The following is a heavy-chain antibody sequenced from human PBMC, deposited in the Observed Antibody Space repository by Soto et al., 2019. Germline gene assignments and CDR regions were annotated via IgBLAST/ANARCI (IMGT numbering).Heavy chain of an antibody. J-gene: IGHJ2*01. Sequence: EVQLLESGGGVVQPGGSLRLSCAASGFTFSSYAMSWVRQAPGKGLEWVSAISGSGGSTYYADSVKGRFTISRDNSKNPVYLQLNSMGAEDKAVYDCAKAAGGDRGQKYWYYDIWGRCILVAVGS. CDR3: AKAAGGDRGQKYWYYDI. CDR1: GFTFSSYA. D-gene: IGHD3-10*01. CDR2: ISGSGGST. V-gene: IGHV3-23*01.